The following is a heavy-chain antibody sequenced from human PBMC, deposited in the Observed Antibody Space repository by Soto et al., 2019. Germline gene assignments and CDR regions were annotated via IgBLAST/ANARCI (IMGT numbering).Heavy chain of an antibody. CDR2: ISSRSSTI. J-gene: IGHJ6*02. CDR1: GLTFTNYN. CDR3: ARDCGKGYGMDV. V-gene: IGHV3-48*02. Sequence: PGGSLRLSCAASGLTFTNYNMNWVRQAPGKGLEWVSYISSRSSTIYYADSVKGRFTISRDNAKNSLFLQMNSLRDEDTAVYYCARDCGKGYGMDVWGQGTTVTVSS.